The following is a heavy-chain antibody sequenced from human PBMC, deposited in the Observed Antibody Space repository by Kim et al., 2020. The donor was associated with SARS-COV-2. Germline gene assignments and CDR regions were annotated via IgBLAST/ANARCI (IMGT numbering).Heavy chain of an antibody. J-gene: IGHJ4*02. D-gene: IGHD5-12*01. V-gene: IGHV4-39*01. Sequence: SETLSLTCTVSGVSISSSNYYWGWIRQPPGKGLEWIGSIYYTDGTYYNPSLRSRVTISLDTSMNQFSLKLSSVTAADTAVYYCARHERGYIAYDVVTGDFWGQGTLVTVSS. CDR1: GVSISSSNYY. CDR3: ARHERGYIAYDVVTGDF. CDR2: IYYTDGT.